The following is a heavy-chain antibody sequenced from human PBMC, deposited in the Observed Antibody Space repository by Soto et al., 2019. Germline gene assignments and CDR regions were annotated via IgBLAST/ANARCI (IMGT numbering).Heavy chain of an antibody. CDR1: WFSLITSGMC. J-gene: IGHJ6*02. V-gene: IGHV2-70*01. CDR2: IDWDDDK. CDR3: ARIRHYSSSSHHYGMDV. D-gene: IGHD6-6*01. Sequence: XGPTRVNPPQTLSLTCTFAWFSLITSGMCVSWIRQPPGKALEWLALIDWDDDKYYSTSLKTRLTISKDTSKNQVVLTMTNMDPVDTATYYCARIRHYSSSSHHYGMDVWGQGTTVTVSS.